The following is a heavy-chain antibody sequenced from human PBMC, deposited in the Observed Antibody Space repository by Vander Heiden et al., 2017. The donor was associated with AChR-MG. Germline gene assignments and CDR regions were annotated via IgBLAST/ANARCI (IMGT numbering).Heavy chain of an antibody. D-gene: IGHD3-22*01. Sequence: QVQLQESGPGLVQPSQTLSLTCTVSGGSISSGGYYWSWLRQHPGKGREWIGYIYYSGSTYYNPSLKSRVTISVDTSKNQFSLKLSSVTAADTAVYYCARDRYYDSSGYYRTPENAFDIWGQGTMVTVSS. J-gene: IGHJ3*02. CDR3: ARDRYYDSSGYYRTPENAFDI. CDR2: IYYSGST. V-gene: IGHV4-31*03. CDR1: GGSISSGGYY.